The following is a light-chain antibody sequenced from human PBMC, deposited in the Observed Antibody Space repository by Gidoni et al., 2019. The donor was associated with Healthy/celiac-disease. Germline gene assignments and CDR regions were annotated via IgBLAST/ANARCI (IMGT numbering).Light chain of an antibody. Sequence: DIQMTQSPSSLSASVGDRVTITCRASQSISSYLNWYQQKPGKAPKLLIYAASSLQSGVPSRFSGSGSVTDFTLTISSLQPEDFATYYCQQSYSTSTTFXQXTKVXIK. CDR2: AAS. J-gene: IGKJ1*01. CDR3: QQSYSTSTT. CDR1: QSISSY. V-gene: IGKV1-39*01.